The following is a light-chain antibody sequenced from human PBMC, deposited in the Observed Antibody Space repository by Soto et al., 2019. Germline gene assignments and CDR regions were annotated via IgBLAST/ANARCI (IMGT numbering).Light chain of an antibody. CDR3: QSYDISLSVSVI. CDR2: GNS. J-gene: IGLJ2*01. V-gene: IGLV1-40*01. CDR1: SSNIGAGYD. Sequence: QSVLTQPPSVSGAPGQRVTISCTGSSSNIGAGYDVQWYQQLPGAAPKLLIFGNSNRPSGVPDRVSGSRSGTSASLAITGRQAEDEADYFCQSYDISLSVSVIFGGGTKVTVL.